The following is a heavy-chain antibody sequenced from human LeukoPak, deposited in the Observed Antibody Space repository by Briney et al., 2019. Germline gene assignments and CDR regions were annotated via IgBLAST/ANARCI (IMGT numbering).Heavy chain of an antibody. V-gene: IGHV1-18*01. CDR1: GYTFTSYG. D-gene: IGHD3-9*01. CDR3: AREENFDWLTDY. J-gene: IGHJ4*01. CDR2: ISAYNGNT. Sequence: EASVTVSCKASGYTFTSYGISWVRQAPGQGLEWMGWISAYNGNTNYAQKLQGRVTMTTDTSTSTAYMELRSLRSDDTAVYYCAREENFDWLTDYWGQEPWSPSPQ.